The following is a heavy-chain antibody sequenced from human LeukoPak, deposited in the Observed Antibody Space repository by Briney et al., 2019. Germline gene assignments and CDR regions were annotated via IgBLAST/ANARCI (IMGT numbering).Heavy chain of an antibody. J-gene: IGHJ4*02. CDR2: ISGGGDNT. CDR1: GFTFSDYY. Sequence: GGSLRLSCAASGFTFSDYYMSWVRQVPGKGLEWVSGISGGGDNTHYADSVKGRFSIFRDNSRNTLHLQMSGLRAEDTALYYCAKEITNANGWYADSWGRGTLVTVSS. CDR3: AKEITNANGWYADS. V-gene: IGHV3-23*01. D-gene: IGHD6-19*01.